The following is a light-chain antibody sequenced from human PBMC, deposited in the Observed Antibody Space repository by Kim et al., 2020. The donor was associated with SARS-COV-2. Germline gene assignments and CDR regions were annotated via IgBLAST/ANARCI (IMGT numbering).Light chain of an antibody. CDR2: KDN. CDR1: NIQTLN. Sequence: SYELTQPLSVSVALGQTARLTCGGNNIQTLNVHWYRQKPGQAPVLVMYKDNKRPSGIPERFSGSNSGSTATLTISRAQADDEADYYCQVWDSGTWVFGGGTKLTVL. CDR3: QVWDSGTWV. J-gene: IGLJ3*02. V-gene: IGLV3-9*01.